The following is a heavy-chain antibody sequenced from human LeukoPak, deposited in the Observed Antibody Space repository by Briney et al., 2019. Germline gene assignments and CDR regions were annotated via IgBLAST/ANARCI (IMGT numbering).Heavy chain of an antibody. J-gene: IGHJ4*02. D-gene: IGHD4-17*01. V-gene: IGHV3-30*03. CDR2: ISYDGSNK. CDR3: ATGTTTVTRWDFDY. Sequence: PGGSLRLSCAASGFTFSSYGMHWVRQAPGKGLEWVAVISYDGSNKYYADSVKGRFTISGDNSKNTLYLQMNSLRAEDTAVYYCATGTTTVTRWDFDYWGQGTLVTVSS. CDR1: GFTFSSYG.